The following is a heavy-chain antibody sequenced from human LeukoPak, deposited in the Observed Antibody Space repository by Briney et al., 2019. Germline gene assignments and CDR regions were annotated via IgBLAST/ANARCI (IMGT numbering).Heavy chain of an antibody. D-gene: IGHD4-23*01. J-gene: IGHJ4*02. CDR2: ISPSGGST. CDR1: GYTFTSYD. V-gene: IGHV1-46*01. Sequence: ASVKVSCKASGYTFTSYDINWVRQATGQGLEWMGIISPSGGSTSYAQKFQGRVTMTRDTSTCTVYMELSSLRSEDTAVYYCAREIGNYGGGAGYFDYWGQGTLVTVSS. CDR3: AREIGNYGGGAGYFDY.